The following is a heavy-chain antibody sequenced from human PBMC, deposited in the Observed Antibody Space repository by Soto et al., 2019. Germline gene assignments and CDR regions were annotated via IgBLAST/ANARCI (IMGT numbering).Heavy chain of an antibody. CDR2: INAGEGKT. V-gene: IGHV1-3*01. CDR1: GFSFTSYS. D-gene: IGHD4-17*01. CDR3: ARWIDNGYFDY. Sequence: QGPLVQSGAEVKKPGASVKVSCGTSGFSFTSYSFHWVRQAPAQGLQWMGWINAGEGKTKYSQQFQGRVTFTWDTSANTVYMELSRLTSEDTSVFYCARWIDNGYFDYWGQGTLVTVSA. J-gene: IGHJ4*02.